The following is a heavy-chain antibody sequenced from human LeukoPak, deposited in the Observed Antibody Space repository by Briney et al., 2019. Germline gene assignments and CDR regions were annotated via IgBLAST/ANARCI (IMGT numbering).Heavy chain of an antibody. CDR1: GYTFTGYY. D-gene: IGHD3-10*01. CDR2: INPNSGGT. V-gene: IGHV1-2*02. J-gene: IGHJ6*03. Sequence: ASVKVSCKASGYTFTGYYMHWVRQAPGQGLEWMGWINPNSGGTNYAQKFQGKVTMTRDTSISTAYMELSRLRSDDTAVYYCARDRITMVRGVITRSMDVWGKGTTVTVSS. CDR3: ARDRITMVRGVITRSMDV.